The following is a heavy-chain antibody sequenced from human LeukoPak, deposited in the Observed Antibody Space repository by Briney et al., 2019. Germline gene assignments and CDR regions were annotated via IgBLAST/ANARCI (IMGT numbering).Heavy chain of an antibody. Sequence: PGRSLRLSCAASGFTFSSYGMHWVRQAPGKGLEWVAVIWYDGSNKYYADSVKGRFTISRDNSKNTLYLQMNSLRAEDTAVYYCARGPFDWLLHMGFDYWGRGTLVTVSS. CDR3: ARGPFDWLLHMGFDY. D-gene: IGHD3-9*01. CDR1: GFTFSSYG. CDR2: IWYDGSNK. J-gene: IGHJ4*02. V-gene: IGHV3-33*01.